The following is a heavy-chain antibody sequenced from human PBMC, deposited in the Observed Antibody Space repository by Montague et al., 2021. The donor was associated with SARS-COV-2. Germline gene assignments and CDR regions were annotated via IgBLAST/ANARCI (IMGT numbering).Heavy chain of an antibody. CDR1: GGSTSSYY. CDR2: IYYSGST. Sequence: SETLSLTCTASGGSTSSYYWSWIRQPLGKGLEWIGCIYYSGSTYYNPSLKSRVTISVDTSKNQSSLKLSSVTAADTVVYYCARGVTMIVVVMRYNWFDPWGQGTLVTVSS. D-gene: IGHD3-22*01. V-gene: IGHV4-59*04. J-gene: IGHJ5*02. CDR3: ARGVTMIVVVMRYNWFDP.